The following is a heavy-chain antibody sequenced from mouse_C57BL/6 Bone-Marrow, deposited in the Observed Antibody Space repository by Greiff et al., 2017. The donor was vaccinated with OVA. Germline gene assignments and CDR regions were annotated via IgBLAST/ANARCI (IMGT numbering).Heavy chain of an antibody. CDR1: GYTFPSSG. D-gene: IGHD1-1*01. J-gene: IGHJ4*01. Sequence: VQLQESGAELARPGASVKLSCKASGYTFPSSGLSWLKQRTGQGLEWIGKIYPTSGNTYSNEKFKGKATLTADKSSSTAYMELRSLTSEDSAVYFCARVYYGSSFLYAMDYWGQGTSVTVSS. CDR2: IYPTSGNT. CDR3: ARVYYGSSFLYAMDY. V-gene: IGHV1-81*01.